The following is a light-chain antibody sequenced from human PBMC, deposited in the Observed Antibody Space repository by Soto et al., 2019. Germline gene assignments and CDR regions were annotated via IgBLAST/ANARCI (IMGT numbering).Light chain of an antibody. J-gene: IGKJ2*01. Sequence: EIVLTQSPGTLSLSPGERATLSCRASQSVSSSYLAWYQQKPGQAPRLLIYGASSRATGIPDRFSGSGSGTDFSLTIIRLEPEDFSVYYCQQYCSSPPYTFGQGTKLEIK. CDR1: QSVSSSY. CDR3: QQYCSSPPYT. V-gene: IGKV3-20*01. CDR2: GAS.